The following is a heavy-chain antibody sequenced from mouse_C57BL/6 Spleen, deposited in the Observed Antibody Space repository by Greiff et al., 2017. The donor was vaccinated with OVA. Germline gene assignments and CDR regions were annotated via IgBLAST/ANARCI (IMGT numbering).Heavy chain of an antibody. CDR2: IYPGDGDT. D-gene: IGHD2-4*01. V-gene: IGHV1-82*01. CDR3: ARDDYDVGFAY. CDR1: GYAFSSSW. J-gene: IGHJ3*01. Sequence: QVQLQQSGPELVKPGASVKISCKASGYAFSSSWMNWVKQRPGKGLEWIGRIYPGDGDTNYNGKFKGKATLTADKSSSRAYMQLSSLSSEDSAVYFCARDDYDVGFAYWGQGTLVTVSA.